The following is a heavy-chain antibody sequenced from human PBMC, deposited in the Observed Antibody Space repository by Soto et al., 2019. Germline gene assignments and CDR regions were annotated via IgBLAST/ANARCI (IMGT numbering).Heavy chain of an antibody. D-gene: IGHD3-16*01. Sequence: QVQLVESGGGVVQPGRSLRLSCAASGFTFSSYGMHWVRQAPGKGLEWVALIWYDRSNTYHADSVKGRFTISRDNLKNTLYRQMNSLRAEDTAVYYGARGDGGRSHHYFDGLDVWGLGTTVTVSS. CDR3: ARGDGGRSHHYFDGLDV. J-gene: IGHJ6*02. V-gene: IGHV3-33*01. CDR2: IWYDRSNT. CDR1: GFTFSSYG.